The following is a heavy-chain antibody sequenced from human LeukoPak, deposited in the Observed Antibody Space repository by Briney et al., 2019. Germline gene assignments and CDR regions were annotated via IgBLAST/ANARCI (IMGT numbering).Heavy chain of an antibody. Sequence: SETLSLTCTVSGGSISGYYWSWIRQPAGKGLEWIGRIYTSGSTDYSPSLRSRVTTSVDTSKNQFSLRLTSVTAADTAVYYCARGGGDYGDLANDYWGQGTLVTVSA. CDR1: GGSISGYY. CDR2: IYTSGST. D-gene: IGHD4-17*01. CDR3: ARGGGDYGDLANDY. V-gene: IGHV4-4*07. J-gene: IGHJ4*02.